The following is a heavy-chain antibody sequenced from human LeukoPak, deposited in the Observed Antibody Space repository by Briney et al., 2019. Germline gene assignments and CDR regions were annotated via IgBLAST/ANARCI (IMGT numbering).Heavy chain of an antibody. V-gene: IGHV3-53*01. CDR3: ARGYCTNGVCFDS. J-gene: IGHJ4*02. D-gene: IGHD2-8*01. Sequence: GGSLRLSCAASGFTVSSNYMTWVRQAPGRGLQWASLIYSAGSTYYADSVKGRFTISRDNSKNTLFLQMNSLRAEDTAVYYCARGYCTNGVCFDSWGQGTLVTVSS. CDR1: GFTVSSNY. CDR2: IYSAGST.